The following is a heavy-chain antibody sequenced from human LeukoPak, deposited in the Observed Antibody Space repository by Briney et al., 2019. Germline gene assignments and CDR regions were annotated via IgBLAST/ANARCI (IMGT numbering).Heavy chain of an antibody. CDR3: AKNVQYSSSPFDY. Sequence: GGSLRLSCAASGFTFSSYGMHWVRQAPGKGLEWVAFIRYDGSNKYYADSVKGRFTISRDNSGNTLYLQMNSLRAEDTAVYYCAKNVQYSSSPFDYWGQGTLVTVSS. J-gene: IGHJ4*02. CDR2: IRYDGSNK. D-gene: IGHD6-6*01. V-gene: IGHV3-30*02. CDR1: GFTFSSYG.